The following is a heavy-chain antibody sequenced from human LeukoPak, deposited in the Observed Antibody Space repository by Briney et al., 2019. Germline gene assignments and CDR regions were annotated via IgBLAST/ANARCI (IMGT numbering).Heavy chain of an antibody. CDR3: ASSGYSSSWYYFDY. Sequence: GGSLRLSCAASGFTFDDYGMSWVRQVPGKGLEWVSGINWNSGSTGYADSVKGRFTISRDNAKKSLYLQMNSLRAEDTAVYYCASSGYSSSWYYFDYWGQGTLVTVSS. J-gene: IGHJ4*02. V-gene: IGHV3-20*04. D-gene: IGHD6-13*01. CDR2: INWNSGST. CDR1: GFTFDDYG.